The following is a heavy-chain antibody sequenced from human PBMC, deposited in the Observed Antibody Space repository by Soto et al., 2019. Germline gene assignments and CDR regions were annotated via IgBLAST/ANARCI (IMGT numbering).Heavy chain of an antibody. CDR3: ARDSELEDRSFDY. J-gene: IGHJ4*02. CDR2: VSYDGSNK. V-gene: IGHV3-30-3*01. CDR1: GFTFSSYA. Sequence: GGSLRLSCAASGFTFSSYAMHWVRQAPGKGLEWVAVVSYDGSNKYYADSVKGRFTISRDNSKNTLYLQMNSLRAEDTAVYYCARDSELEDRSFDYWGQGTLVTVSS. D-gene: IGHD6-13*01.